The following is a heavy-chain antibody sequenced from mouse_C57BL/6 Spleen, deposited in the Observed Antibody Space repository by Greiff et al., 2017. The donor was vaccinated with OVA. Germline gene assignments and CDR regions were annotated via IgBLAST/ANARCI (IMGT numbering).Heavy chain of an antibody. CDR2: IDPNSGGT. D-gene: IGHD1-1*01. Sequence: QVQLQQPGAELVKPGASVKLSCKASGYTFTSYWMHWVKQRPGRGLEWIGRIDPNSGGTKYNEKFKSKATLTVDKPSSTAYMQLSSLTSEDFAVYYCARTITTVVGPYWYFDVWGTGTTVTVSS. V-gene: IGHV1-72*01. CDR3: ARTITTVVGPYWYFDV. J-gene: IGHJ1*03. CDR1: GYTFTSYW.